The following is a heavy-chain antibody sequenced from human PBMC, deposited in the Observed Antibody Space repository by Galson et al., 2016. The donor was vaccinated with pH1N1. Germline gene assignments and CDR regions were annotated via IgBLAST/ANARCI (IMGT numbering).Heavy chain of an antibody. D-gene: IGHD1-7*01. CDR1: TYSFSGYY. CDR3: ATSSPHITGTTGFFGLDA. V-gene: IGHV1-2*04. Sequence: SVKVSCKASTYSFSGYYIHWVRQAPGQGLEWMGWISPDSGGTVYAQKFQDWVTMTWDTSISTTYMEVTRLTSADTAVYFCATSSPHITGTTGFFGLDAWGQGTTVTVSS. J-gene: IGHJ6*02. CDR2: ISPDSGGT.